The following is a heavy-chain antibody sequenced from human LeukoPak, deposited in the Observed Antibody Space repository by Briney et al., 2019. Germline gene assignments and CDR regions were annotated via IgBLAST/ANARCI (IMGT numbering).Heavy chain of an antibody. V-gene: IGHV4-59*01. J-gene: IGHJ5*02. CDR3: ARDDTVAAMGYNWFDP. D-gene: IGHD6-19*01. Sequence: SETLSLTCAVSGGSISSYYWSWIRQPPGKGLEWIGYIYYSGSTNYNPSLKSRVTISVDTSKNQFSLKLSSVTAADTAVYYCARDDTVAAMGYNWFDPWGQGTLVTVSS. CDR1: GGSISSYY. CDR2: IYYSGST.